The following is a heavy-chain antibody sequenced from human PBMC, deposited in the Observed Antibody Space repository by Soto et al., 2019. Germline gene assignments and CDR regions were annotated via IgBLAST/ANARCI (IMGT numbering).Heavy chain of an antibody. J-gene: IGHJ4*02. CDR3: AKNQERELPRVIDF. CDR1: GLTFSNYA. V-gene: IGHV3-23*01. CDR2: MSGSSSTT. Sequence: LRLSCATSGLTFSNYAMSWVRQAPGGGLEGVSSMSGSSSTTYYADSVKGRFTISRDRSKNTLYLQMSSLRAEDTALYYCAKNQERELPRVIDFWGQGTLVTVSS. D-gene: IGHD1-7*01.